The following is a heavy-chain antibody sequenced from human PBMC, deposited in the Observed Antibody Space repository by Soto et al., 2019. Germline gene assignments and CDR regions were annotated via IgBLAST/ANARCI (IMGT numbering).Heavy chain of an antibody. CDR2: IYHSGST. CDR1: GGSISSCGYS. D-gene: IGHD6-13*01. V-gene: IGHV4-30-2*01. CDR3: ASSHAGAHITAAVH. Sequence: TLSLTFAVSGGSISSCGYSWSWIRQPPGKGLEWIGYIYHSGSTYYNPSLKSRVTISVDRSKNQFSLKLSSVTAADTAVYYCASSHAGAHITAAVHWGQGTLVTVSS. J-gene: IGHJ4*02.